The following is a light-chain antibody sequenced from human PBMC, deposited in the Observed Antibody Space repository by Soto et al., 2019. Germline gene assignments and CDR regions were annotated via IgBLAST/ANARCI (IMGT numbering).Light chain of an antibody. CDR1: SSNIGAAYD. V-gene: IGLV1-40*01. J-gene: IGLJ3*02. CDR2: GNN. Sequence: QLVLTQPPSVSGAPGQTVTISCTRSSSNIGAAYDVHWYQHLPGTAPKLLIYGNNNRPSGVPDRFSGSKSGTSASLAITGLQAEDEAEYYCQSYDSSLSGWVFGGGTKLTVL. CDR3: QSYDSSLSGWV.